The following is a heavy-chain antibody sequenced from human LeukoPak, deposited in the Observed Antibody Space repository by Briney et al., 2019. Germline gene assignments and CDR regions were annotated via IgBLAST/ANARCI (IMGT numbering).Heavy chain of an antibody. CDR3: ARAQVVPAATYYYYYGMDV. J-gene: IGHJ6*04. CDR2: ISTSRTYT. Sequence: GGSLRLSCAASGFTFSDYYMNWIRLAPGKGLEWVSSISTSRTYTNYADSVRGRFTISRDNANNSLYLQMNSLRAEDTAVYYCARAQVVPAATYYYYYGMDVWGKGTTVTVSS. CDR1: GFTFSDYY. V-gene: IGHV3-11*06. D-gene: IGHD2-2*01.